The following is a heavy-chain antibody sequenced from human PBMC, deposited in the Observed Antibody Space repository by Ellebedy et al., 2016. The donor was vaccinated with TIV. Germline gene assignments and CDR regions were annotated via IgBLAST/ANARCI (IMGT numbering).Heavy chain of an antibody. CDR3: ARSRDQVNWNDVRHYYGMDV. Sequence: GGSLRLXXAASGFTFSAYGMHWVRQAPGKGLEWVALIWYHGSNKYYADSVKGRFTISRDNSKNTLYLQMNSLRAEDTAVYYCARSRDQVNWNDVRHYYGMDVWGQGTTVTVSS. V-gene: IGHV3-33*01. J-gene: IGHJ6*02. CDR1: GFTFSAYG. CDR2: IWYHGSNK. D-gene: IGHD1-1*01.